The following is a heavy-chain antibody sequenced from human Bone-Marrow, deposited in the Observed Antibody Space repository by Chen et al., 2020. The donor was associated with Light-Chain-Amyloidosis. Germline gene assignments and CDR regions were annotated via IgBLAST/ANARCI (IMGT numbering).Heavy chain of an antibody. Sequence: QVQLVQSGAEVKKPGSSVKVSCKASGGTFSSYAISWVRQAPGQGLEWMGGIIPIFGTANYAQKFQGRVTITADKSTSTAYMELSSLRSEDTAVYYCAREGPGSRSSGWYGGDDYYYGMDVWGQGTTVTVSS. CDR2: IIPIFGTA. CDR3: AREGPGSRSSGWYGGDDYYYGMDV. J-gene: IGHJ6*02. V-gene: IGHV1-69*06. CDR1: GGTFSSYA. D-gene: IGHD6-19*01.